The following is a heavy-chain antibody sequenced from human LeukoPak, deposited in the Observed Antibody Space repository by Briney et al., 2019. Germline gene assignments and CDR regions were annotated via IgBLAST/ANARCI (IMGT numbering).Heavy chain of an antibody. CDR1: GFTFSSYS. CDR3: AKDWDLRITIFGVVKDRLGNWFDP. D-gene: IGHD3-3*01. J-gene: IGHJ5*02. CDR2: ISSGSSTI. V-gene: IGHV3-48*01. Sequence: GGSLRLSCAASGFTFSSYSMKWVRQAPGKGLDRLSYISSGSSTIYYADSVKGRFTISRDNSKNTLYLQMNSLRAEDTAVYYCAKDWDLRITIFGVVKDRLGNWFDPWGQGTLVTVSS.